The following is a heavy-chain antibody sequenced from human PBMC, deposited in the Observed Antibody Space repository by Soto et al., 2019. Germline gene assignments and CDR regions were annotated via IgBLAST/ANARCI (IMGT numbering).Heavy chain of an antibody. J-gene: IGHJ6*02. Sequence: QVQLVQSGAEVKKPGSSVKVSCKASGGSISNYAISWVRQAPGQGLEWLGGIIPMFGTAKYAQKFQGRLTITAGKSTNTAAMELRRLRSEDTAVYYWARDLSPPFDGGDVYYAMNVWGQGHTVTVSS. D-gene: IGHD3-16*01. CDR3: ARDLSPPFDGGDVYYAMNV. CDR2: IIPMFGTA. CDR1: GGSISNYA. V-gene: IGHV1-69*06.